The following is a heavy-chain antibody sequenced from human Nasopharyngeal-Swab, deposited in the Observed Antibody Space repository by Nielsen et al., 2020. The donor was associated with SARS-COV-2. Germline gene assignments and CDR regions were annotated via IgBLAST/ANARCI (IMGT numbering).Heavy chain of an antibody. V-gene: IGHV4-4*02. Sequence: VRQAPGKGLEWIGEIFHRGSTNSNPSLKSRVSISVDKSKSPFSLKLSSVTAADTAVYYCARRSTAVKFDYWGQGTLVTVSS. CDR3: ARRSTAVKFDY. J-gene: IGHJ4*02. CDR2: IFHRGST.